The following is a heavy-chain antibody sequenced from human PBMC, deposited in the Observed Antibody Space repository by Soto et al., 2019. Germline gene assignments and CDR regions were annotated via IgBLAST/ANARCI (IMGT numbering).Heavy chain of an antibody. CDR2: IYHTVNT. CDR1: GVSIGSHF. Sequence: SETLSLTCSVSGVSIGSHFWSWLRQAPGKGPELVGYIYHTVNTNYNPALKSRVTISMDTSENQLSLQLSSVTAADTAVYYCARLQYTVVTALDIWGQGTMVTVS. J-gene: IGHJ3*02. V-gene: IGHV4-59*11. D-gene: IGHD2-15*01. CDR3: ARLQYTVVTALDI.